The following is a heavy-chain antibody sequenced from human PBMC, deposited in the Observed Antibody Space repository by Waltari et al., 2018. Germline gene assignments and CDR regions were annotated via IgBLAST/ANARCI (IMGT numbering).Heavy chain of an antibody. D-gene: IGHD6-19*01. V-gene: IGHV3-9*03. CDR2: ISLNSDDI. J-gene: IGHJ4*02. CDR3: AKDRASSSQFLFDL. Sequence: ELQLVESGGGLVQPGRSLRLSCVASGFTFEEYAMNWVRQAPGKGLEWVAGISLNSDDIVYADSVKGRFTISRDNAKSSLYLQMNTLRTEDMAFYYCAKDRASSSQFLFDLWGQGTLVTVSS. CDR1: GFTFEEYA.